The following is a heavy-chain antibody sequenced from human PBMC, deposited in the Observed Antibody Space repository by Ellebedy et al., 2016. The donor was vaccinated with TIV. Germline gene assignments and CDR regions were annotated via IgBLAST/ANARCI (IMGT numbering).Heavy chain of an antibody. D-gene: IGHD4-23*01. J-gene: IGHJ6*02. CDR3: ARGRWELPGRYSGLDV. CDR2: ISSDETNE. Sequence: GESLKISCAASGFTFSTYAMHWVRQAPGKGLEWVAVISSDETNESYADSVKGRFTISRDNSKNTLYLQMGSLSADDTAQNYCARGRWELPGRYSGLDVWGQGTTVTVSS. CDR1: GFTFSTYA. V-gene: IGHV3-30-3*01.